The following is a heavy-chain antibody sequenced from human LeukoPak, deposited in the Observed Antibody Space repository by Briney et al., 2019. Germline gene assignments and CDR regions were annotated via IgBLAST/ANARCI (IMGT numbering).Heavy chain of an antibody. CDR1: GGSISSSSYY. Sequence: PSETLSLTCTVSGGSISSSSYYWGWIRQPPGKGLEWIGYIYYSGSTYYNPSLKSRVTISVDTSKNQFSLKLSSVTAADTAVYYCARETPPNYYDSSGYYYYFDYWGQGTLVTVSS. D-gene: IGHD3-22*01. CDR2: IYYSGST. V-gene: IGHV4-31*03. J-gene: IGHJ4*02. CDR3: ARETPPNYYDSSGYYYYFDY.